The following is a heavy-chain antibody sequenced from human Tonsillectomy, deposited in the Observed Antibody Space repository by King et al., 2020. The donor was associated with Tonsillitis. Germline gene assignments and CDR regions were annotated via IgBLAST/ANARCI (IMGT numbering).Heavy chain of an antibody. V-gene: IGHV3-30*03. Sequence: QLVQSGGGVVPPGRSLRLSCAASGFTFSSHGMHWVRQAPGKGLEWVAVTSYDGSNKYYADSVKGRFTISRDNSKNTLYLQMNSLRTKETAVYYCARDLSLGSGPPFDYWGQGTLVTISS. CDR3: ARDLSLGSGPPFDY. CDR1: GFTFSSHG. CDR2: TSYDGSNK. D-gene: IGHD6-19*01. J-gene: IGHJ4*02.